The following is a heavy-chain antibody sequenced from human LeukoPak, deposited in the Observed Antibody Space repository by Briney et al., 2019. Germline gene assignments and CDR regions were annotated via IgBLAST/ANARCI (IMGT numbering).Heavy chain of an antibody. V-gene: IGHV4-34*01. CDR2: INHSGST. CDR1: GGSFSGYY. J-gene: IGHJ5*02. CDR3: ALRRFGANWFDP. Sequence: SETLSLTCAVYGGSFSGYYWSWIRQPPGKGLEWIGEINHSGSTNYNPSLKSRVTISVDTSKNQFSLKLSSVTAADTAVYYCALRRFGANWFDPWGQGTLVTVSS. D-gene: IGHD3-10*01.